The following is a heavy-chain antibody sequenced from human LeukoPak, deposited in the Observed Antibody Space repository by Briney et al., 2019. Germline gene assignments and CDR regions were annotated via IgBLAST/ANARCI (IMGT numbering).Heavy chain of an antibody. V-gene: IGHV3-23*01. D-gene: IGHD3-3*01. CDR1: GFTFSSYA. CDR2: ISGSGGST. J-gene: IGHJ4*02. Sequence: GGSLRLSCAASGFTFSSYAMSWVRQAPGKGLEWVSAISGSGGSTYYADSVKGRFTISRDNSKNTLYLQMNSLRAEDTAVYYCAARDFWSGYYRGERPYWGQGTLVTVSS. CDR3: AARDFWSGYYRGERPY.